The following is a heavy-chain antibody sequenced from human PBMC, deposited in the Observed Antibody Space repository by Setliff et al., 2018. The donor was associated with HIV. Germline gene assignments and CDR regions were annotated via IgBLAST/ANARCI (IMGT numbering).Heavy chain of an antibody. CDR2: ISWNSDSV. Sequence: PGGSLRLSCAASGFTFDDYAMHWVRQAPGKGLEWVSGISWNSDSVGYADSVKGRFTISRDNAKNSLYLQMNSLRAEDTALYYCAKDRGSYTAMITSFDYWGQGTLVTVSS. J-gene: IGHJ4*02. CDR1: GFTFDDYA. D-gene: IGHD5-18*01. V-gene: IGHV3-9*01. CDR3: AKDRGSYTAMITSFDY.